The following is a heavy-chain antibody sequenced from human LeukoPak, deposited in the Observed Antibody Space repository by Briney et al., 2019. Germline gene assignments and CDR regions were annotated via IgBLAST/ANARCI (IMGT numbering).Heavy chain of an antibody. J-gene: IGHJ4*02. D-gene: IGHD6-13*01. Sequence: SQTLSLTCTVSGGSISSGGYYWSWIRQPPGKGLEWIRYIYHSGSTYYNPSPKSRVTISVDRSKNQFSLKLSSVTAADTAVYYCARELRVDSSNYCDYWGQGTLVAVSS. V-gene: IGHV4-30-2*01. CDR2: IYHSGST. CDR3: ARELRVDSSNYCDY. CDR1: GGSISSGGYY.